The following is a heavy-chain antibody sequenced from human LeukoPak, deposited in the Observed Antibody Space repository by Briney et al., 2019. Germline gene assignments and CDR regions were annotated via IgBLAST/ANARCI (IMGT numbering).Heavy chain of an antibody. Sequence: GGSLRLSCAASGFTFSSYGMHWVRQAPGKGLEGVAVISYDGSNKYYADSVKGRFTISRDNSKNTLYLQMNSLRAEDTAVYYCAKERFDYWGQGTLVTVSS. CDR3: AKERFDY. V-gene: IGHV3-30*18. J-gene: IGHJ4*02. CDR1: GFTFSSYG. CDR2: ISYDGSNK.